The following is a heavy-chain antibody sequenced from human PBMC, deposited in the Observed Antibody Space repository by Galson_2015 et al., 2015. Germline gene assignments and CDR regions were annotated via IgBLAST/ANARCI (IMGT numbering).Heavy chain of an antibody. CDR1: GFTVSSCA. V-gene: IGHV3-23*01. Sequence: SLRLSCAASGFTVSSCAMSWVRQAPGKGLERVSVMTASGDDTYYADSVKARFTISRETSKNTLYLQMNSLRAEDTAIYFCADRTGSYLSWGQGTLVTGSS. CDR2: MTASGDDT. D-gene: IGHD3-10*01. CDR3: ADRTGSYLS. J-gene: IGHJ4*02.